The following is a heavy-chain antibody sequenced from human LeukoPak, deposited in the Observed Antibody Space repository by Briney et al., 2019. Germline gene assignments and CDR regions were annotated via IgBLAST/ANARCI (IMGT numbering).Heavy chain of an antibody. Sequence: SETLSLTCAVYGGSISGYYWSWVRQPPGKGLEWIGEINHSGSTNYNPSLKSRVTISVDTSKNQFSLKLSSVTAADTAVYYCARSARTPLNYYYYYMDVWGKGTTVTVSS. CDR2: INHSGST. CDR1: GGSISGYY. J-gene: IGHJ6*03. D-gene: IGHD6-6*01. CDR3: ARSARTPLNYYYYYMDV. V-gene: IGHV4-34*01.